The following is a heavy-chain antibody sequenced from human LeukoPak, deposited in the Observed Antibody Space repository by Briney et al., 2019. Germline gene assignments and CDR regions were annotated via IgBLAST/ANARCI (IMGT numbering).Heavy chain of an antibody. CDR1: GFTVSSNY. V-gene: IGHV3-53*01. D-gene: IGHD3-16*01. CDR3: ARDCRGGLDY. CDR2: IYSGGST. Sequence: TGGSLRLSRAASGFTVSSNYMSSVRQAPGKGLEWVSVIYSGGSTYYADSVKGRFTISKDNSKITLYLQMNSLRDEDTSVYYCARDCRGGLDYWGQGTLVTVSS. J-gene: IGHJ4*02.